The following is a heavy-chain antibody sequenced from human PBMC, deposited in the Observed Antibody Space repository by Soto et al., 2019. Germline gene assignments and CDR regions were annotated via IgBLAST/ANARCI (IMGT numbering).Heavy chain of an antibody. D-gene: IGHD2-2*01. Sequence: EVQVLESGGGLVQPGGSLRLSCVASGFTFTTYAMTWVRQAPGKGLEWVSIISGSGGSTHYADSVKGRFIISRDNSKNTLYLQMNGLRAEDTAVYCAKMGFGRYCSSTSCVHFDYWGQGTLVTVSS. CDR3: AKMGFGRYCSSTSCVHFDY. CDR1: GFTFTTYA. V-gene: IGHV3-23*01. J-gene: IGHJ4*02. CDR2: ISGSGGST.